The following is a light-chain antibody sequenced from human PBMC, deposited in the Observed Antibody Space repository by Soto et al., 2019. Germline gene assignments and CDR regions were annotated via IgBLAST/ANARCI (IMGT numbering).Light chain of an antibody. V-gene: IGKV1-5*03. Sequence: DIQMTQSPSTLSASVGDRVTITCRASQSINTWLAWYQLKPGRAPKLLIYKASTLESGVSSRFSGSGSGTEFTLTISSLQPDHFATYYCQQYQTYSQFGQGTKVEIK. J-gene: IGKJ1*01. CDR1: QSINTW. CDR3: QQYQTYSQ. CDR2: KAS.